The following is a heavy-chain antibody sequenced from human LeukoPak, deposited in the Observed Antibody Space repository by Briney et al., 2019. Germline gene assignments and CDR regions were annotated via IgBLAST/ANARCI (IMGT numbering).Heavy chain of an antibody. CDR1: GFTFSSYP. CDR2: ISYDGSNK. CDR3: ARVFSSSWYGLDY. D-gene: IGHD6-13*01. J-gene: IGHJ4*02. Sequence: GRSLRLSCAASGFTFSSYPMHWVRQAPGKALEWVALISYDGSNKYYADSVKGRFSISRDNSKNTLFLQMNSLRAEDTAVYYCARVFSSSWYGLDYWGQGTLVTVSS. V-gene: IGHV3-30*04.